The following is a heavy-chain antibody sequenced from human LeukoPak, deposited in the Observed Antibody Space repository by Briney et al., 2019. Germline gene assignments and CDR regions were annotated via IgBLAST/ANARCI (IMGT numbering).Heavy chain of an antibody. CDR1: GGSIISYY. V-gene: IGHV4-4*07. CDR2: IYTSGST. J-gene: IGHJ5*02. D-gene: IGHD3-10*01. CDR3: AKNLSGRGFDP. Sequence: SETLSLTCTVSGGSIISYYWSWIRQPAGKGLEWIGRIYTSGSTNYNPSLKSRVTISVDKSKNQFSLKLSSVTAADTAVYYCAKNLSGRGFDPWGQGTLVTVSS.